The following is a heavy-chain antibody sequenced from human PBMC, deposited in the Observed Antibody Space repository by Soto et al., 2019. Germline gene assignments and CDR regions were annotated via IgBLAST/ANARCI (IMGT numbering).Heavy chain of an antibody. CDR2: IIPIFGTA. V-gene: IGHV1-69*13. D-gene: IGHD4-17*01. CDR1: GGTFSSYA. Sequence: VKVSCTASGGTFSSYAISWVRQAPGQGLEWMGGIIPIFGTANYAQKFQGRVTITADESTSTAYMELSSLRSEDTAVYYCAIDFRFGDYTSTDYYYYYGMDVWGQGTTVTVSS. J-gene: IGHJ6*02. CDR3: AIDFRFGDYTSTDYYYYYGMDV.